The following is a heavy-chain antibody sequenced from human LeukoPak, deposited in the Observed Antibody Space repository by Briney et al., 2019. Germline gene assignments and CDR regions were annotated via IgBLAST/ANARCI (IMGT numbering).Heavy chain of an antibody. CDR1: GFTFSSYG. D-gene: IGHD2-2*01. CDR2: ISYDGSNK. Sequence: GGSLRLSCVASGFTFSSYGMHWVRQAPGKGLEWVAVISYDGSNKYYADSVKGRFTISRDNSKNTLYLQMNSLRAEDTAVYYCAKDRASMWCSSSSCYYFANWGQGTLVTVSS. J-gene: IGHJ4*02. V-gene: IGHV3-30*18. CDR3: AKDRASMWCSSSSCYYFAN.